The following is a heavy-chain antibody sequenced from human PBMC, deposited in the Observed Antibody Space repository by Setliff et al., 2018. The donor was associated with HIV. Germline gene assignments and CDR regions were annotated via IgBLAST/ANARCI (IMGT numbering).Heavy chain of an antibody. CDR2: IDASANT. CDR3: ARHYTGYGPLHY. V-gene: IGHV4-38-2*02. J-gene: IGHJ4*02. CDR1: GSSISSNYY. D-gene: IGHD5-12*01. Sequence: SETLSLTCTVSGSSISSNYYWAWIRQAPGKGLEWIGCIDASANTYYSPSLKSRVTISVDTSKNQFSLKVNSVTAADTALYSCARHYTGYGPLHYWGQGTLVTVSS.